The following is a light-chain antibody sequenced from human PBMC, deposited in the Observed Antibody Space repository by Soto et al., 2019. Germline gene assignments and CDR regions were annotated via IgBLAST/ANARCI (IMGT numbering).Light chain of an antibody. CDR3: QSYDSSLSAVV. CDR1: SSNIGTVYD. J-gene: IGLJ2*01. Sequence: QSVLTQPPSVSGAPGQRVTISCTGTSSNIGTVYDVHWYRQFPGTAPKLLIYDDTNRPSGVPDRFSGSKSGTSASLAITGLQAEDEADYYCQSYDSSLSAVVFGGGTKVTVL. V-gene: IGLV1-40*01. CDR2: DDT.